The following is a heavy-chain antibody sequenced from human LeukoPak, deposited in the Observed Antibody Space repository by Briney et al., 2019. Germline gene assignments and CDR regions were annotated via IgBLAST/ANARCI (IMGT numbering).Heavy chain of an antibody. CDR1: GGSISSSSYY. D-gene: IGHD6-19*01. Sequence: SETLSLTCTVSGGSISSSSYYWGWIRQPPGRGLEWIGSIYYSGSTYYNPSLKSRVTISVDTSKNQFSLKLSSVTAADTAMYYCARQWGDSRGWYRTFDIWGQGTLVTVSS. CDR3: ARQWGDSRGWYRTFDI. V-gene: IGHV4-39*01. CDR2: IYYSGST. J-gene: IGHJ3*02.